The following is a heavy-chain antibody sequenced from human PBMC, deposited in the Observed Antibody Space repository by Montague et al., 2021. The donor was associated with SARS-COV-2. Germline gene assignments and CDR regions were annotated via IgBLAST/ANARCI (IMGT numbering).Heavy chain of an antibody. CDR2: ISHSGSA. D-gene: IGHD3-3*01. Sequence: SETLSLTCNVSGDSISSANYQWAWFRQPPGKGLQWVGSISHSGSAYYNPSLKSRLTISVDMSKRLFSLDVESVAVADTAFYYCARQVGDFLPGFYVDSWGQGTLVTVSS. J-gene: IGHJ4*02. CDR1: GDSISSANYQ. V-gene: IGHV4-39*01. CDR3: ARQVGDFLPGFYVDS.